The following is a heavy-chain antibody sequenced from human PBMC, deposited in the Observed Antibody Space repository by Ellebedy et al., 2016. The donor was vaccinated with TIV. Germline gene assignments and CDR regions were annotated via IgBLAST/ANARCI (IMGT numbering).Heavy chain of an antibody. CDR3: AREVLYYYDSSGEAAFDI. CDR1: GFTFSSYG. V-gene: IGHV3-30*03. J-gene: IGHJ3*02. CDR2: ISYDGSNK. D-gene: IGHD3-22*01. Sequence: PGGSLRLSCAASGFTFSSYGMHWVRQAPGKGLEWVAVISYDGSNKYYADSVKGRFTISRDNSKNTLYLQMNSLRAEDTAVYYCAREVLYYYDSSGEAAFDIWGQGTMVTVSS.